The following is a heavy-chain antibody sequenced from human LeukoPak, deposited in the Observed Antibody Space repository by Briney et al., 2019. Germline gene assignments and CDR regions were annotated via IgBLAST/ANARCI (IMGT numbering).Heavy chain of an antibody. CDR3: AAGGGLHYFDY. J-gene: IGHJ4*02. CDR2: ISSTSRYT. Sequence: GGSLRLSCAASGFTFSDHHMSWIRQAPGKGLEWLSYISSTSRYTNYAVSVKGRFTIYRDNSKNTLYLQMNSLRTEGTAVYYCAAGGGLHYFDYWGQGTLATVSS. D-gene: IGHD2-15*01. V-gene: IGHV3-11*03. CDR1: GFTFSDHH.